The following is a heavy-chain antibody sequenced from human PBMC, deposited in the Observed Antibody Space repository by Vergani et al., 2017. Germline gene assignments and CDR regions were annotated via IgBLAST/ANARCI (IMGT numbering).Heavy chain of an antibody. CDR2: ISSSSSTI. CDR1: GFTFSSYS. Sequence: EVQLVESGGGLVQPGGSLRLSCAASGFTFSSYSMNWVRQAPGKGLEWVSYISSSSSTIYYADSVKGRFTISRDNAKNSLYLQMNSLRAEDTAVYYCAKDRLPQQNWFDPWGQGTLVTVSS. D-gene: IGHD2-15*01. V-gene: IGHV3-48*04. CDR3: AKDRLPQQNWFDP. J-gene: IGHJ5*02.